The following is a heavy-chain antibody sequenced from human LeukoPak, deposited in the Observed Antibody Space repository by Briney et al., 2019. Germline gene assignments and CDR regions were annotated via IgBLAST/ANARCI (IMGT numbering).Heavy chain of an antibody. J-gene: IGHJ6*03. CDR3: ARERYSSGWPYYYYYMDV. D-gene: IGHD6-19*01. CDR2: IKQDGSEK. V-gene: IGHV3-7*01. Sequence: PGGSLRLSCAASGFTFSSYWMSWVRQAPGKGLEWVANIKQDGSEKHYVDSVKGRFTISRDNAKNSLYLQMSSLRAEDTAVYYCARERYSSGWPYYYYYMDVRGKGTTVTVSS. CDR1: GFTFSSYW.